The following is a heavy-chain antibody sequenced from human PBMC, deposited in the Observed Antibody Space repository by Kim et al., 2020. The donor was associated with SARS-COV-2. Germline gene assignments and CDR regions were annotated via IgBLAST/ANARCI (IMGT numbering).Heavy chain of an antibody. D-gene: IGHD3-3*01. J-gene: IGHJ4*02. Sequence: DAVKGRLTIIRDNSKNTMYLQLNSRRTEETALYYCANDSVDDFWSGYFDYWGQGTLVTVSS. V-gene: IGHV3-43*01. CDR3: ANDSVDDFWSGYFDY.